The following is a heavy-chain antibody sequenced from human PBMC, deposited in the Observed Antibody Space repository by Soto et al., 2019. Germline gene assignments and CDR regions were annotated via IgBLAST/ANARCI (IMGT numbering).Heavy chain of an antibody. CDR1: GGTFSSYA. Sequence: QVQLVQSGAGVKKPGSSVKVSCTASGGTFSSYATSWVRQAPGQGIEWMGGVIPIFGTANYAQKFQSRVTITTDECTSTAYGEPGSPNSEDGSVYYCAGYPYWSGGYSYSEYYYDMAVWARGTTVT. D-gene: IGHD2-15*01. CDR3: AGYPYWSGGYSYSEYYYDMAV. CDR2: VIPIFGTA. V-gene: IGHV1-69*05. J-gene: IGHJ6*02.